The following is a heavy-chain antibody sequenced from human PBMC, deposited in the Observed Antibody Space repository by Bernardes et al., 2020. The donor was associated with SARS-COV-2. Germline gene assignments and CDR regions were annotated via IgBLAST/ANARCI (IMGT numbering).Heavy chain of an antibody. CDR3: VREDYGGNYDI. CDR2: SRNRAQGYFT. Sequence: GGSLRLSCAASGFTFGVDYMAWVRQSPGKGLEWVGRSRNRAQGYFTEYDASVKGRFTISRDDSKNSLYLHMNSLKTEDTAVYYCVREDYGGNYDIWSQGTMVTVSS. V-gene: IGHV3-72*01. D-gene: IGHD4-17*01. CDR1: GFTFGVDY. J-gene: IGHJ3*02.